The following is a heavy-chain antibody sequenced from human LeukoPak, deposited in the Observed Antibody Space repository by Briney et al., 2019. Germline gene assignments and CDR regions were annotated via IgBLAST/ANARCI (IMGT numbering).Heavy chain of an antibody. CDR2: ISYDGSNK. V-gene: IGHV3-30*04. J-gene: IGHJ6*03. Sequence: GGSLRLSCAASGFTFSSYAMNWVRQAPGKGLEWVAVISYDGSNKYYADSVKGRFTISRDNAKNSLYLQMNSLRAEDTAVYYCARGPRFYYYYMDVWGKGTTVTVSS. CDR3: ARGPRFYYYYMDV. CDR1: GFTFSSYA. D-gene: IGHD4-17*01.